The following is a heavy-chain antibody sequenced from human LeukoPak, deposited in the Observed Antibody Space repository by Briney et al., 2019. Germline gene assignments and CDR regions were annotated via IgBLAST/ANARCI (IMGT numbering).Heavy chain of an antibody. J-gene: IGHJ4*02. V-gene: IGHV1-18*01. CDR1: VYTFTSYG. CDR2: ISAYNGNT. D-gene: IGHD5-24*01. CDR3: ARGSYNYPQGDY. Sequence: ASVNVSCKASVYTFTSYGISWVRQAPGQGLEWMGWISAYNGNTNYAQKLQGRVTMTTDTSTSTAYMELRSLRSDDTAVYYCARGSYNYPQGDYWGQGTLVTVSS.